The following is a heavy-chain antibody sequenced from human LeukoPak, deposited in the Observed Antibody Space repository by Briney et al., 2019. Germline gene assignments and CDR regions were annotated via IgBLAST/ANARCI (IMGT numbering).Heavy chain of an antibody. J-gene: IGHJ5*02. CDR3: ARTYYYDNRQVNWFDP. D-gene: IGHD3-22*01. CDR1: GYTFVRYD. V-gene: IGHV1-8*01. CDR2: MNPNSGDT. Sequence: ASVKVSCKASGYTFVRYDLAWVRQATGQGLEWMGWMNPNSGDTGYAQRLQGRVTMTRNTSISTAYMELSSLRSEDTAVYYCARTYYYDNRQVNWFDPWGQGTLVTVSS.